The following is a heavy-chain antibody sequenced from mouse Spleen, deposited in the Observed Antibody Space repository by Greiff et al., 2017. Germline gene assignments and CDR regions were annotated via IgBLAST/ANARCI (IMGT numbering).Heavy chain of an antibody. D-gene: IGHD3-3*01. CDR3: ARDKGWDNWYFDV. Sequence: DVKLVESEGGLVQPGSSMKLSCTASGFTFSDYYMAWVRQVPEKGLEWVANINYDGSSTYYLDSLKSRFIISRDNAKNILYLQMSSLKSEDTATYYCARDKGWDNWYFDVWGAGTTVTVSS. J-gene: IGHJ1*01. CDR2: INYDGSST. CDR1: GFTFSDYY. V-gene: IGHV5-16*01.